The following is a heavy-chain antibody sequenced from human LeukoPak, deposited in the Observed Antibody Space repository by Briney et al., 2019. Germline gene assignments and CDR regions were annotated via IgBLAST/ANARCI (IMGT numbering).Heavy chain of an antibody. Sequence: GGSLRLSCAASGFSFSDYSISWVRQAPGKGLEWVSSISSSSSYIYYADSVKGRFTISRDNAKNSLYLQMNSLRAEDTAVYYCARGDRRFDPWGQGTLVTVSS. D-gene: IGHD3-22*01. CDR2: ISSSSSYI. J-gene: IGHJ5*02. V-gene: IGHV3-21*01. CDR1: GFSFSDYS. CDR3: ARGDRRFDP.